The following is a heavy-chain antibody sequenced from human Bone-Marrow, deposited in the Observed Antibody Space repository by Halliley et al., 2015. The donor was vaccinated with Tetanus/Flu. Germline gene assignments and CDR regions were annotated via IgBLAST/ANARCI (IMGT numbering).Heavy chain of an antibody. D-gene: IGHD3-16*01. CDR3: ARDKDYDYVWGSYSLEY. J-gene: IGHJ4*02. Sequence: SLRLSCAVSGFTFNMYWMSWVRQAPGKGLEWVANIKQDGSEKHYVDSVKGRFTISRDNARNSLYLQMNSLRADDTAVYYCARDKDYDYVWGSYSLEYWGQGTLVTVSS. V-gene: IGHV3-7*01. CDR2: IKQDGSEK. CDR1: GFTFNMYW.